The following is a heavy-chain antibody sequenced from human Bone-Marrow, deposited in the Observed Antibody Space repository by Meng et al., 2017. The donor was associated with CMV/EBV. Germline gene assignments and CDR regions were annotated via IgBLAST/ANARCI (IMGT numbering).Heavy chain of an antibody. J-gene: IGHJ4*02. D-gene: IGHD3-9*01. CDR3: ARDSSLRYFDCNYFDY. CDR1: GFTFSSYS. Sequence: GESLKISCAASGFTFSSYSMNWVRQAPGKGLEWVSYISSSSSTIYYADSVKGRFTISRDNAKNSLYPQMNSLRAEDTAVYYCARDSSLRYFDCNYFDYWGQGTLVTVSS. V-gene: IGHV3-48*04. CDR2: ISSSSSTI.